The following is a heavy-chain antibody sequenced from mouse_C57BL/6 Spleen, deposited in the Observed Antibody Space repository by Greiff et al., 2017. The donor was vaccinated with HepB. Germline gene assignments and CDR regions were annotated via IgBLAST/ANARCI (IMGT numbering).Heavy chain of an antibody. CDR2: IYPSDSET. CDR3: ASPRTTVVATGGFDY. J-gene: IGHJ2*01. Sequence: QVQLKQPGAELVRPGSSLKLSCKASGYTFTSYWMDWVKQRPGQGLEWIGNIYPSDSETHYNQKFKDKATLTVDKSSSTAYMPLSSLTFEDSAVYSCASPRTTVVATGGFDYWGQGTTLTVSS. CDR1: GYTFTSYW. D-gene: IGHD1-1*01. V-gene: IGHV1-61*01.